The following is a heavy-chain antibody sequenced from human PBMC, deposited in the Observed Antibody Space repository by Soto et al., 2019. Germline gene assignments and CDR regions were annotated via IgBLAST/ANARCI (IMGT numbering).Heavy chain of an antibody. CDR1: GYTFTSYD. CDR2: MNPSTGNT. D-gene: IGHD6-19*01. CDR3: VRCRIIVAGGFDP. Sequence: QVQLVQSGAEVKKPGASVKVSCMASGYTFTSYDIIWVRQATGQGLEWMGWMNPSTGNTDSSEKFQGRLTMTRNTSTSTVYMELSSLRFEDTAVYCCVRCRIIVAGGFDPWGQGSLVTVSS. V-gene: IGHV1-8*01. J-gene: IGHJ5*02.